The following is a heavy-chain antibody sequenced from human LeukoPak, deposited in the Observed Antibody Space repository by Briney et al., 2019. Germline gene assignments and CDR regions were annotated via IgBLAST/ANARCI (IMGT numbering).Heavy chain of an antibody. V-gene: IGHV3-23*01. CDR1: GFTFSSYA. CDR2: ISGSGGST. Sequence: PPGGSLRLSCAASGFTFSSYAMSWVRQAPGKGLEWVSAISGSGGSTYYADSVKGRFTISRDNSKNTLYLQMGSLRAEDTAVYYCVKDTVAGTPTYYFDSWGQGTLVTVSS. J-gene: IGHJ4*02. CDR3: VKDTVAGTPTYYFDS. D-gene: IGHD6-19*01.